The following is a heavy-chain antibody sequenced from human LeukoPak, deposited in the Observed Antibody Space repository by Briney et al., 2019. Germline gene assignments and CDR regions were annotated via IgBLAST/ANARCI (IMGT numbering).Heavy chain of an antibody. D-gene: IGHD6-19*01. CDR2: IYYSGST. CDR1: GGSISSHY. CDR3: ARGGWSFDY. Sequence: PSETLSLTCTVSGGSISSHYWSWLRQPPGKGLEWIGYIYYSGSTNYNPSLKSRVTISVDTSKSQFSLKLSSVTAADTALYYCARGGWSFDYWGQGTLVTVSS. V-gene: IGHV4-59*11. J-gene: IGHJ4*02.